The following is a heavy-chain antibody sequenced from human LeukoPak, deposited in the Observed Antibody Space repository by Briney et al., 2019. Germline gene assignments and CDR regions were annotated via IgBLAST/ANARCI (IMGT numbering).Heavy chain of an antibody. V-gene: IGHV1-18*01. D-gene: IGHD2-2*01. CDR3: ARDLIMRSTSCYDY. CDR2: ISAYNGNT. J-gene: IGHJ4*02. CDR1: GYTFTSYG. Sequence: GASVKVSCKASGYTFTSYGISWVRQAPGQGLEWMGWISAYNGNTNYAQKLQGRVTMTTDTSTSTAYMELRSLRSDDTAVYYCARDLIMRSTSCYDYWGQGTLVTVSS.